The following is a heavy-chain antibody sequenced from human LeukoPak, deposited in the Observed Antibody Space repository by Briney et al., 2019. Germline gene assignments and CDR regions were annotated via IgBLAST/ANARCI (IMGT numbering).Heavy chain of an antibody. V-gene: IGHV3-23*01. Sequence: TGGSLRLSCAASGFTFSSYAMSWVRQAPGKGLEWVSAISGGGGSTYYADSVKGRFTISRDNSKNTLYLQMNSLRAEDTAVYYCAKYSIVPRGGFDPWGQGTLVTVSS. CDR1: GFTFSSYA. J-gene: IGHJ5*02. CDR2: ISGGGGST. CDR3: AKYSIVPRGGFDP. D-gene: IGHD3-16*02.